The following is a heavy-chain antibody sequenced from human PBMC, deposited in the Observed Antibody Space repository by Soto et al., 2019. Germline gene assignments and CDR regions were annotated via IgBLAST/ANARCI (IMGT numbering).Heavy chain of an antibody. CDR2: IKSDGSTT. J-gene: IGHJ6*02. CDR1: GFTFSNYW. CDR3: ARGNYYSMDV. Sequence: EVQLVESGGGLVQPGGSLRLSCAATGFTFSNYWMHWVRQAPGKGLVWVSRIKSDGSTTNYADSVKGRFTISRDNAKNTLYLQMNSLRAEDTAVYYCARGNYYSMDVWGQGTTVTVSS. V-gene: IGHV3-74*01.